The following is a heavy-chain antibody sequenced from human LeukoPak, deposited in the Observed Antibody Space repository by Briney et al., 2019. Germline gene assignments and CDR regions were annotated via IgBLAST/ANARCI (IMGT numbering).Heavy chain of an antibody. V-gene: IGHV3-23*01. CDR2: VVGSGSST. CDR1: GFTFSNYA. Sequence: PGGSLRLSCAASGFTFSNYAMSWVRQAPGKGLECVSAVVGSGSSTYYADSVTGRFTISRDNSRNSLYLQMNSLRAEDTAVYYCARGIGDYYYDSSGVTDYWGQGTLVTVSS. D-gene: IGHD3-22*01. J-gene: IGHJ4*02. CDR3: ARGIGDYYYDSSGVTDY.